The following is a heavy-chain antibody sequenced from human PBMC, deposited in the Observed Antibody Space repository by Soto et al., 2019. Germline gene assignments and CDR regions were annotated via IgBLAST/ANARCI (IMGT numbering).Heavy chain of an antibody. D-gene: IGHD3-10*01. J-gene: IGHJ4*02. CDR1: GYSFTSYG. CDR2: ISAYNGNI. Sequence: QVPLVQSGAEVKKPGASVTVSCKASGYSFTSYGISWVRQAPGQGREWMGWISAYNGNINYAQKLQGRDTMTTDTTTSKAYTELRSLRTDDTAVYYCATHSRALREEGVWGQGTLVTVSS. V-gene: IGHV1-18*01. CDR3: ATHSRALREEGV.